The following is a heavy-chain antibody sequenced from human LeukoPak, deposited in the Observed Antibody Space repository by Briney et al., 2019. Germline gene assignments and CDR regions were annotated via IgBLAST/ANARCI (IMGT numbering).Heavy chain of an antibody. V-gene: IGHV1-69*04. Sequence: SVKVSCKASGGTFSSYAISWVRRAPGQGLEWMGRIIPILGIANYAQKFQGRVTITADKSTSTAYMELSSLRSEDTAVYYCARDLIAAAPNWFDPWGQGTLVTVSS. CDR3: ARDLIAAAPNWFDP. CDR2: IIPILGIA. CDR1: GGTFSSYA. J-gene: IGHJ5*02. D-gene: IGHD6-13*01.